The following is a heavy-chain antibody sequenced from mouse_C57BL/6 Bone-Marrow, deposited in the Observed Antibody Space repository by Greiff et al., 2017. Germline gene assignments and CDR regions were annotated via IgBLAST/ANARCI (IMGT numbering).Heavy chain of an antibody. V-gene: IGHV1-5*01. CDR3: TNYSGSSYGDD. CDR2: IYPGNSDT. CDR1: GYTFTGYW. D-gene: IGHD1-1*01. Sequence: EVKLMESGTVLARPGASVKMSCKTSGYTFTGYWMHWVKQRPGQGLEWIGAIYPGNSDTSYNQKFKGKAKLTAVTSASTAYMELSSLTNEDSAVYYGTNYSGSSYGDDWGTGTTVTVSS. J-gene: IGHJ1*03.